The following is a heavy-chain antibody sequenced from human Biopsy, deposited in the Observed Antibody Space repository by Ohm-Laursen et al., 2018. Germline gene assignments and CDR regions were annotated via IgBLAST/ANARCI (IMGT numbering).Heavy chain of an antibody. CDR3: ARGDYFDSNGYFWFDP. J-gene: IGHJ5*02. D-gene: IGHD3-22*01. CDR1: GGSFSGYY. V-gene: IGHV4-59*08. Sequence: SETLSLTCTVSGGSFSGYYWSWIRQPPGKGLEWIGYISGSSNTNYNPSLKSRVTLSTDTSETQFSLRLSSVTAADTAVYYCARGDYFDSNGYFWFDPWGQGTLVTVSS. CDR2: ISGSSNT.